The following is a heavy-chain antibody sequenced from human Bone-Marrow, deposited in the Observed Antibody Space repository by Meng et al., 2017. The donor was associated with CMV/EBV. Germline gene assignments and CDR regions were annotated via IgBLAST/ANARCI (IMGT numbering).Heavy chain of an antibody. CDR3: ASSHIWLIALAGTRFNY. CDR2: IYYSGST. Sequence: SETLSLTCTVSGGSISSYYWSWIRQPPGKGLEWIGYIYYSGSTNYNPSLKSRVTISVDTSKNQFSLKLSSVTAADTAVYYCASSHIWLIALAGTRFNYWGQGSRVTGSS. D-gene: IGHD6-19*01. V-gene: IGHV4-59*01. J-gene: IGHJ4*02. CDR1: GGSISSYY.